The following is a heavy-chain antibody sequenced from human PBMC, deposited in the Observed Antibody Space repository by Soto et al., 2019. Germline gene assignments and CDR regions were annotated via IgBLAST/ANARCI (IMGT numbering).Heavy chain of an antibody. CDR1: GYTFTSYG. CDR2: ISAYNGNT. Sequence: ASVKASCKASGYTFTSYGISWVRQAPGQGLEWMGWISAYNGNTNYAQKLQGRVTMTTDTSTSTAYVELRSLRSDDTAVYYCARHGEDIVVVPAAHALYYFDYWGQGTLVTVSS. CDR3: ARHGEDIVVVPAAHALYYFDY. D-gene: IGHD2-2*01. J-gene: IGHJ4*02. V-gene: IGHV1-18*01.